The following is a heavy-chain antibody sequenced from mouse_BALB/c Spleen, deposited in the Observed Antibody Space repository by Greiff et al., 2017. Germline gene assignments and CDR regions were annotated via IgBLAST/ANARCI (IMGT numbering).Heavy chain of an antibody. CDR2: ISSGGST. CDR3: ARGHYDYDWFAY. D-gene: IGHD2-4*01. CDR1: GFTFSSYA. J-gene: IGHJ3*01. Sequence: EVKLVESGGGLVKPGGSLKLSCAASGFTFSSYAMSWVRQTPEKRLEWVASISSGGSTYYPDSVKGRFTISRDNARNILYLQMSSLRSEDTAMYYCARGHYDYDWFAYWGQGTLVTVSA. V-gene: IGHV5-6-5*01.